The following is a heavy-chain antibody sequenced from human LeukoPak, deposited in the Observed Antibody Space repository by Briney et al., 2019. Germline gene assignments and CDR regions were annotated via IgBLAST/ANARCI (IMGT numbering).Heavy chain of an antibody. D-gene: IGHD2-2*02. Sequence: SETLSLTCAVYGGSFSGYYWSWIRQPPGKGLEWIGEINHSGSTNYNPSLKSRVTISVDTSKNQFSLKLSSVTAADTAVYYCARGHGDIVVVPAAILGYYYHYMDVWGKGTTVTVSS. CDR1: GGSFSGYY. V-gene: IGHV4-34*01. CDR3: ARGHGDIVVVPAAILGYYYHYMDV. J-gene: IGHJ6*03. CDR2: INHSGST.